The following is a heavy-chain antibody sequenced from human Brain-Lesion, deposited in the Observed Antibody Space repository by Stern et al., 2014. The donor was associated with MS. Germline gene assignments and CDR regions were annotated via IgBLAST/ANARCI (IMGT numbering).Heavy chain of an antibody. CDR3: ARDHFTTSLGV. Sequence: QVQLQESGPGLVKPSQTLSLTCTVSGGSISSDNYYWTWIRQHPGQGLEWIGHIYYSGTTYYNPSLKSRVSITVDTSKNLFSLRLSSVTAADTAVYYCARDHFTTSLGVWGHGTTVTVS. CDR1: GGSISSDNYY. CDR2: IYYSGTT. J-gene: IGHJ6*02. D-gene: IGHD2-2*01. V-gene: IGHV4-31*03.